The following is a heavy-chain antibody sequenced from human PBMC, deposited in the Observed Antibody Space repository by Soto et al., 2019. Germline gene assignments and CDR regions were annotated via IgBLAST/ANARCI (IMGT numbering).Heavy chain of an antibody. V-gene: IGHV1-2*02. CDR2: INPNSGGT. J-gene: IGHJ6*02. CDR1: GYTFTGYY. Sequence: GASVKVSCKASGYTFTGYYMHWVRQAPGQGLEWMGWINPNSGGTNYAQKFQGRATMTRDTSISTAYMELSRLRSDDTAVYYCERERDYSSPFSGMDVWGQGTTVTVYS. D-gene: IGHD6-13*01. CDR3: ERERDYSSPFSGMDV.